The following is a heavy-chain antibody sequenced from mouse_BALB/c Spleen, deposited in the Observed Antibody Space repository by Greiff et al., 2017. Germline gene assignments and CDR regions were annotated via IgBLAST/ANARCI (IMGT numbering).Heavy chain of an antibody. CDR3: AREGGYSAMDY. V-gene: IGHV3-2*02. Sequence: VQLKESGPGLVKPSQSLSLTCTVTGYSITSDYAWNWIRQFPGNKLEWMGYISYSGSTSYNPSLKSRISITRDTSKNQFFLQLNSVTTEDTATYYCAREGGYSAMDYWGQGTSVTVSS. J-gene: IGHJ4*01. CDR1: GYSITSDYA. D-gene: IGHD2-12*01. CDR2: ISYSGST.